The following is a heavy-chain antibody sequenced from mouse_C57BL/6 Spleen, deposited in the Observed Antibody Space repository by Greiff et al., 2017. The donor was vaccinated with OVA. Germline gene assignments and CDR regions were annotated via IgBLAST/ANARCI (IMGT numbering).Heavy chain of an antibody. CDR3: AIREVTTDYFDD. D-gene: IGHD2-2*01. CDR2: IHPSDGDT. J-gene: IGHJ2*01. CDR1: GYTFTSYW. V-gene: IGHV1-74*01. Sequence: VQLQQPGAELVKPGASVKVSCKASGYTFTSYWMHWVKQRPGQGLEWIGRIHPSDGDTNYNQKFKGKATLTVDKSSSTAYMQLSSLTSEDSAVYYCAIREVTTDYFDDWGQGTTLTVSS.